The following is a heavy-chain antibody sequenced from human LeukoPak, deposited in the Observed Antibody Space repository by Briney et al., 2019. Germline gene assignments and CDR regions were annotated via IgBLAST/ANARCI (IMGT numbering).Heavy chain of an antibody. CDR1: GGTFTSYA. V-gene: IGHV1-69*13. CDR2: IMPIFGTA. Sequence: ASVKVSCKASGGTFTSYAISWVRQAPGHGLEWMGGIMPIFGTANYAHNSQDRVTITADESTSTAYMALRSLRSAATAPYFSATDQGSLTRSLYTGYWGQGTQVTVSS. D-gene: IGHD1-26*01. CDR3: ATDQGSLTRSLYTGY. J-gene: IGHJ4*02.